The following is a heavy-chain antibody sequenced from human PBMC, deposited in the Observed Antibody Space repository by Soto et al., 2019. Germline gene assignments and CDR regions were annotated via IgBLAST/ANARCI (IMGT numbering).Heavy chain of an antibody. D-gene: IGHD1-20*01. CDR2: IYPGDSDT. J-gene: IGHJ6*03. CDR1: GYSFTSYW. Sequence: PGESLKISCKGSGYSFTSYWIGWVRQMPGKGLEWMGIIYPGDSDTRYSPSFQGQVTISADKSISTAYLQWSSLKASDTAMYYCARPVSGITGTGPYYYMDVWGKGTTDTVSS. CDR3: ARPVSGITGTGPYYYMDV. V-gene: IGHV5-51*01.